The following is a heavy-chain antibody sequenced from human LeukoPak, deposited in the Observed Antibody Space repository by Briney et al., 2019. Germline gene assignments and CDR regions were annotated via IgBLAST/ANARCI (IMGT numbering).Heavy chain of an antibody. CDR3: TRSGIHYYDSSGYYLNDAFDI. CDR1: GGTFSSYA. CDR2: IIPIFGTA. J-gene: IGHJ3*02. D-gene: IGHD3-22*01. Sequence: ASVKVSCKASGGTFSSYAISWGRQAPGQGLEWMGGIIPIFGTANYAQKFQGRVTTTADESTSTAYMELSSLRSEDTAVYYCTRSGIHYYDSSGYYLNDAFDIWGQGTMVTVS. V-gene: IGHV1-69*13.